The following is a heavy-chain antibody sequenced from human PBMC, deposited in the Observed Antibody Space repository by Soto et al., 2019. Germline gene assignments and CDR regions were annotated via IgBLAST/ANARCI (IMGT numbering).Heavy chain of an antibody. Sequence: PSETLSLTCTVSGGSISSYYWSWIRQPPGKGMEWNGYFYYSGSTNYNPSLKSRVTISVDTSKNQFSLKLSSVTTADTAVYYCARGSSPLRFYYGSGSYYTYYFDYWGPGTLVTVSS. CDR1: GGSISSYY. J-gene: IGHJ4*02. V-gene: IGHV4-59*12. CDR2: FYYSGST. CDR3: ARGSSPLRFYYGSGSYYTYYFDY. D-gene: IGHD3-10*01.